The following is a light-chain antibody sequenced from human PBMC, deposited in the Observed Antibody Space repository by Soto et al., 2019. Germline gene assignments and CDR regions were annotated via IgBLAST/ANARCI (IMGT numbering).Light chain of an antibody. CDR3: QQRNVWPPIT. CDR1: QSIHTS. J-gene: IGKJ5*01. CDR2: DST. Sequence: EIVVRQSPGTLSVFPRDRVTLSCRTSQSIHTSLAWYQQKSGKPPRLVIYDSTLRANGVPDRFGGSRSGTEFTLTINSLEPEDFAVYYCQQRNVWPPITFGQGRR. V-gene: IGKV3-11*01.